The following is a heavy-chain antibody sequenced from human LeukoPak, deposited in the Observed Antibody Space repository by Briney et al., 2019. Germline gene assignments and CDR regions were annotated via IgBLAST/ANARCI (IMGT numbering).Heavy chain of an antibody. V-gene: IGHV3-23*01. CDR1: GFSFSTYG. J-gene: IGHJ4*02. Sequence: GGSLRLSCAASGFSFSTYGMSWVRQAPGKGLEWVSAITSTSSSTYYADSVKGRFTISRDNSKHTMYLQMNSLRAEDTAVYYCAKDDLYGKFDYWGQGTLVTVSS. CDR2: ITSTSSST. D-gene: IGHD4-17*01. CDR3: AKDDLYGKFDY.